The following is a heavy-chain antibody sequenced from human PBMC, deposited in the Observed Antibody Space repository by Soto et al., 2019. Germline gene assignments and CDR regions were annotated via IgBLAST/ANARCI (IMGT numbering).Heavy chain of an antibody. D-gene: IGHD2-2*01. CDR2: ISGAGGDT. CDR3: AKAGCSSTSCPVAY. V-gene: IGHV3-23*01. CDR1: GFTFSNSA. J-gene: IGHJ4*02. Sequence: GGSLRLSCAGSGFTFSNSAMSWVRQAPGKGLEWVSGISGAGGDTYYAESVKGRSTISRSNPKNTLYLQINSLRTEDTALYYCAKAGCSSTSCPVAYWGQGTLVTVSS.